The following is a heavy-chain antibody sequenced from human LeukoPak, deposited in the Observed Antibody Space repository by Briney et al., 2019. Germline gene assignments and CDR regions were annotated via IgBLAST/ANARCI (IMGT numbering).Heavy chain of an antibody. J-gene: IGHJ4*03. V-gene: IGHV4-34*01. CDR1: GGSFSAYY. CDR3: ARGPTISETGYFDY. D-gene: IGHD1-1*01. Sequence: SETLSLTCAVYGGSFSAYYWSWIRQSPGKGLQWIAEVNHRGDTNYNPSVKGRVTISVDTSKNQFSLKVTSLTAADTAVYYCARGPTISETGYFDYWGQGTLVTVSS. CDR2: VNHRGDT.